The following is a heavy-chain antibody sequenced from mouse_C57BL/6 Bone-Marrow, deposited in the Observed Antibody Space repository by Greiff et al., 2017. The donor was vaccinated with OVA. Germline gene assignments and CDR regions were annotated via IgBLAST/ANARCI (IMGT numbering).Heavy chain of an antibody. Sequence: DVKLVESGGGLVKPGGSLKLSCAASGFTFSDYGMHWVRRAPEKGLEWVAYISSGSSTIYYADSVKGRFTISRDNGKNTLFLKMTRLRSADTAMYYCARRAHARRFAYWGQGTLVTVSA. D-gene: IGHD3-3*01. J-gene: IGHJ3*01. CDR3: ARRAHARRFAY. CDR2: ISSGSSTI. CDR1: GFTFSDYG. V-gene: IGHV5-17*01.